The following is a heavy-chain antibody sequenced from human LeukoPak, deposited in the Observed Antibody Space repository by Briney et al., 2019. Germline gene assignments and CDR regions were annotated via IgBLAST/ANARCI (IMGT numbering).Heavy chain of an antibody. D-gene: IGHD1-14*01. V-gene: IGHV3-30*02. CDR2: IRYDGNNK. Sequence: GGSLRLSCGASGFTFSNYGMLWVRQAPGKGLEWVAFIRYDGNNKLYADSMEGRFTISRDNSKNTLCLHINSLRAEDTAVYYCVKDNPLDYWGQGTLVIVSS. J-gene: IGHJ4*02. CDR3: VKDNPLDY. CDR1: GFTFSNYG.